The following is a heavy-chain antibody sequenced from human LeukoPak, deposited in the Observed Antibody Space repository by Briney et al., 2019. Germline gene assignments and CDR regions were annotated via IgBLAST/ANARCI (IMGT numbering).Heavy chain of an antibody. CDR3: AKDRSGYYFDY. CDR1: GFTFSSDA. V-gene: IGHV3-23*01. CDR2: ISSSGGGT. J-gene: IGHJ4*02. Sequence: GGSLRLSCAASGFTFSSDAMNWVREAPGKGLEWVSGISSSGGGTYYADSVKGRFTISRDNSKNTLYLQMNSRRAEDTAVYYCAKDRSGYYFDYWGQGTLVTVSS.